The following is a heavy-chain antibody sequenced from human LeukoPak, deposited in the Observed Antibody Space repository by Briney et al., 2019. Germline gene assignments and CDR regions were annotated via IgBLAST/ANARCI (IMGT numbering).Heavy chain of an antibody. CDR3: ARVRVGAYDFEY. Sequence: GGSLRLSCAASGFTLGSYWMHWVRQVPGKGLVWVSRINPDGGTTTYADSVKGRFTISRDNAKNTLYLQMNSLRAKDTAVYYCARVRVGAYDFEYWGQGTLVTVSS. D-gene: IGHD3-10*01. J-gene: IGHJ4*02. CDR1: GFTLGSYW. V-gene: IGHV3-74*01. CDR2: INPDGGTT.